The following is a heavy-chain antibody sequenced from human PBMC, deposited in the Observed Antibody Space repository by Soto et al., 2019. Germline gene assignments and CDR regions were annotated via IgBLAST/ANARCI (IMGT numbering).Heavy chain of an antibody. V-gene: IGHV4-59*01. CDR2: TSHTGTT. J-gene: IGHJ3*02. Sequence: QVQLQESGPGLVKPSETLSLTCTVSGVSISSDYWTWIRQSPGKGLEWVASTSHTGTTDYNPSLKSRVTISVDTSKNQFSLNLSSVTAADTAVYYCARGPPWMDACDIWGQGTKVTVSP. CDR1: GVSISSDY. D-gene: IGHD5-12*01. CDR3: ARGPPWMDACDI.